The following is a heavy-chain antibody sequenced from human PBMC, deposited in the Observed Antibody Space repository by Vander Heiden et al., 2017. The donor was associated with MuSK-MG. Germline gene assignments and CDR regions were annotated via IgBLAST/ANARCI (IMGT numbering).Heavy chain of an antibody. J-gene: IGHJ6*02. V-gene: IGHV3-30*03. CDR3: ARDRWYSSSWTYDYYGMDV. Sequence: GKGLAWVAVISYDGTNKHYADSVKGRFTISRDISKNTLILEMNSLRADDTAVYFCARDRWYSSSWTYDYYGMDVWGQGTTVTVSS. D-gene: IGHD6-13*01. CDR2: ISYDGTNK.